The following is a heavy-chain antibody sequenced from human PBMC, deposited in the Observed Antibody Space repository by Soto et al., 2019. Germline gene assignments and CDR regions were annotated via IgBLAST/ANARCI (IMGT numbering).Heavy chain of an antibody. J-gene: IGHJ4*02. D-gene: IGHD1-1*01. V-gene: IGHV2-5*02. CDR2: VYWDDDK. Sequence: QITLKESGPTLVKPTQTLTLPCTFSGFSLSTRPVGVGWIRQPPVQALEWLALVYWDDDKRYNPSLKSRLTSTIDTYKTQVVLTMTNMDPVDTATYYCAHRQLYNGAWNEGTFDYWGQGTLVTVSS. CDR3: AHRQLYNGAWNEGTFDY. CDR1: GFSLSTRPVG.